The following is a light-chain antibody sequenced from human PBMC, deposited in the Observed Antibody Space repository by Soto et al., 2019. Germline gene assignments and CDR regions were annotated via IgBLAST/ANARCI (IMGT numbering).Light chain of an antibody. V-gene: IGLV1-51*01. Sequence: QSVLTQPPSVSAAPGQSVIISCSGSASNVGTQFVSWYQQFPGAAPKLLIYDNDKRPSDIPDRVSGSKSDTSATLTITGLQTGDAADYYCGTWDSGLSVGVFGGGTKVTVL. CDR2: DND. J-gene: IGLJ2*01. CDR1: ASNVGTQF. CDR3: GTWDSGLSVGV.